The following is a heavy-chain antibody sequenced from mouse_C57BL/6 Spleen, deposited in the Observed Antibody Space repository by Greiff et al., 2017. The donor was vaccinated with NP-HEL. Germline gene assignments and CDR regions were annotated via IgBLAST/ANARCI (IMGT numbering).Heavy chain of an antibody. D-gene: IGHD1-1*01. CDR2: IDPSDSYT. CDR3: ARPYYYGSSYSTWFAY. V-gene: IGHV1-69*01. Sequence: QVQLQQPGAELVMPGASVKLSCKASGYTFTSYWMHWVKQRPGQGLEWIGEIDPSDSYTNYNQKFKGKSTLTVDKSSSTAYMQLSSLTSEDSAVYDCARPYYYGSSYSTWFAYWGQGTLVTVSA. CDR1: GYTFTSYW. J-gene: IGHJ3*01.